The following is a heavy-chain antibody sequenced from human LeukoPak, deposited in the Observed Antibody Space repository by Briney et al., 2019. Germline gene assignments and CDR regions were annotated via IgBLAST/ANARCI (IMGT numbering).Heavy chain of an antibody. V-gene: IGHV3-48*03. Sequence: GGSLRLSCAASGFTFSSYEMKWVRQAPAKGLEWVSYISSSGSTIYYADSVKGRFTISRDNAKNSLYLQMNSLRAEDTAVYYCARAGYYFDYWGQGTLVTVSS. CDR1: GFTFSSYE. D-gene: IGHD3-10*01. CDR2: ISSSGSTI. CDR3: ARAGYYFDY. J-gene: IGHJ4*02.